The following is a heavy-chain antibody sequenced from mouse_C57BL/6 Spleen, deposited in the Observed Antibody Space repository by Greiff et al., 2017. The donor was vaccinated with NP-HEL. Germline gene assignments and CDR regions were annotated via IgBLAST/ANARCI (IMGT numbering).Heavy chain of an antibody. J-gene: IGHJ4*01. CDR3: ARYDYEEAMDY. CDR1: GYTFTSYT. Sequence: VQLQQSGAELARPGASVKMSCKASGYTFTSYTMHWVKQRPGQGLEWIGYINPSSGYTKYNQKFKDKATLTADKSSSTAYMQLSSLTSEDSAVYYCARYDYEEAMDYWGQGTSVTVSS. CDR2: INPSSGYT. D-gene: IGHD2-4*01. V-gene: IGHV1-4*01.